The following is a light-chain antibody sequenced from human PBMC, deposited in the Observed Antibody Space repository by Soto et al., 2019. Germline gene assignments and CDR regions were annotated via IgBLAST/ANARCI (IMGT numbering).Light chain of an antibody. Sequence: QSALTQPASVSGSPGQSITISCTGTSSDVGGYNYVSWYQQHPGKAPKLMIYDVSNRPSGVSNRFSGSKSGNTASLTISGLKDEDEADYYCSSYTSSSTQVFGGGTKLTVL. J-gene: IGLJ2*01. CDR2: DVS. CDR3: SSYTSSSTQV. V-gene: IGLV2-14*01. CDR1: SSDVGGYNY.